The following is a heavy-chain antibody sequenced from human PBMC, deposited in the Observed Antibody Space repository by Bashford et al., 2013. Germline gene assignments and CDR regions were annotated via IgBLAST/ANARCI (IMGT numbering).Heavy chain of an antibody. J-gene: IGHJ2*01. Sequence: SETLSLTCTVSGGSISGGYYYWSWIRQLPGKGLEWIGYIYHSGSSYYNPSLKSRLTISVDTSVNQFSLELSSVTAADTAVYYCARLGGRGVTTTWYFDLWGRGTLVTVSS. V-gene: IGHV4-31*03. CDR1: GGSISGGYYY. D-gene: IGHD3-16*01. CDR3: ARLGGRGVTTTWYFDL. CDR2: IYHSGSS.